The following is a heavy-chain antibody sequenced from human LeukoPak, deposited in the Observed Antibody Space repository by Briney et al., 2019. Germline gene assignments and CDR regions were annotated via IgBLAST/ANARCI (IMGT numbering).Heavy chain of an antibody. Sequence: SGGSLRLSCAASGFTFSSYGMHWVRQAPGKGLEWVAVIWYDGSNKYYADSVKGRFTISRDNSKNTLYLQMNSLRAEDTAVYYCAKEGYCSGGSCYSPRPTDYWGQGTLVTVSS. V-gene: IGHV3-33*06. CDR2: IWYDGSNK. CDR1: GFTFSSYG. D-gene: IGHD2-15*01. J-gene: IGHJ4*02. CDR3: AKEGYCSGGSCYSPRPTDY.